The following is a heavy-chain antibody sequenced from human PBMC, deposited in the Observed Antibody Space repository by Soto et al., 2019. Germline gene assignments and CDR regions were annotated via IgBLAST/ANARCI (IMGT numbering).Heavy chain of an antibody. CDR3: ARTVVVPADYYYYGMDV. J-gene: IGHJ6*02. D-gene: IGHD2-2*01. Sequence: EVQLVESGGGLVQPGGSLRLSCAASGFTFSSYSMNWVRQAPGKGLEWVSYISSSSSTIYYADSVKGRFTISRDNAKNSLYLQMNSLRAEDTAVYYCARTVVVPADYYYYGMDVWGPGTTVTVSS. V-gene: IGHV3-48*01. CDR1: GFTFSSYS. CDR2: ISSSSSTI.